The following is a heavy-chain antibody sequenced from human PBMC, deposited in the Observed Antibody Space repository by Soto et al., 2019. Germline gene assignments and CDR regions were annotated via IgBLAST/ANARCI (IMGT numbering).Heavy chain of an antibody. CDR1: GFTFSSYA. Sequence: EVQLLASGGGLVQPGGSLRLSCAASGFTFSSYAMNWVRQAPGKGLEWVSVISGSGGSTYYADSVKGRFTISRDNSQNTLYLPMNSLRAEDTAVYYCAKRTVGWYFDLWGRGTLVTFAS. J-gene: IGHJ2*01. CDR2: ISGSGGST. CDR3: AKRTVGWYFDL. D-gene: IGHD4-17*01. V-gene: IGHV3-23*01.